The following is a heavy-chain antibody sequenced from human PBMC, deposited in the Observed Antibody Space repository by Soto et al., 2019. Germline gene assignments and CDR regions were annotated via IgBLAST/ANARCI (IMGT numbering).Heavy chain of an antibody. Sequence: QVQLVQSGAEVKKPGASVKVSCKASGYTFTGYYMHWVRQAPGQGLEWMGWINPNSGGTNYAQKFQGWVTMTRDTSISAAYLELSRLRSDDAAVYYCARGIAAAGTEVSSEDYYGMDVWGQGTTVTVSS. D-gene: IGHD6-13*01. CDR1: GYTFTGYY. CDR3: ARGIAAAGTEVSSEDYYGMDV. CDR2: INPNSGGT. V-gene: IGHV1-2*04. J-gene: IGHJ6*02.